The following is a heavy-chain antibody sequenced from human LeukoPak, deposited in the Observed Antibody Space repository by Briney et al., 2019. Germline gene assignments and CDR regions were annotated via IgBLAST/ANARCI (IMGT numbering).Heavy chain of an antibody. CDR2: ISGSGGST. D-gene: IGHD4-17*01. CDR1: GFTFSNYA. CDR3: AKEIYGDPTGGRFQH. Sequence: GESLKISCKVSGFTFSNYAMSWVRQAPGKGLEWVSVISGSGGSTYYADSVEGRFTVSRDNSKNTLYLQMNSLRAEDTAVFYCAKEIYGDPTGGRFQHWGQGTLVTVSS. V-gene: IGHV3-23*01. J-gene: IGHJ1*01.